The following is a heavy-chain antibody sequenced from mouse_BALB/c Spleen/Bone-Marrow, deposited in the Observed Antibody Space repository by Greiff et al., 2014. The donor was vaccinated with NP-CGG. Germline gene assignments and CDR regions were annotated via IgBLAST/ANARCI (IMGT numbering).Heavy chain of an antibody. Sequence: LQLVESGAGLVKPGASVKLSCKASGYTFTAFIIHWVKQRSGQGLEWIGWFYPGSDSIKYNEKFKDKATLTADISSSTVYMELSRLTSEDSAVYFCARHLYYFDYWGQGTTLTVSS. CDR3: ARHLYYFDY. J-gene: IGHJ2*01. V-gene: IGHV1-62-2*01. CDR2: FYPGSDSI. CDR1: GYTFTAFI.